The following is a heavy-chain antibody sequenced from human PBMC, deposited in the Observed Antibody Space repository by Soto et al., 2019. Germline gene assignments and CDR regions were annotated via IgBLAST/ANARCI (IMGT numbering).Heavy chain of an antibody. Sequence: GGSLRLSCAASGFTFSSYWRSWVRQSPEKGLEWVANIKPDGSEGYYVDSVKGRFTLSRDNTKNSLYLQMNTLRADDTAVYYCARGDYFDTNGPFSDAFDVWGQGTMVTVSS. CDR2: IKPDGSEG. J-gene: IGHJ3*01. CDR1: GFTFSSYW. V-gene: IGHV3-7*04. D-gene: IGHD2-8*01. CDR3: ARGDYFDTNGPFSDAFDV.